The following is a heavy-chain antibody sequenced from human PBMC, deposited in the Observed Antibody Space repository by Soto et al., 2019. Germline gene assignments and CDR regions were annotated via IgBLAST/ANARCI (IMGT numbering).Heavy chain of an antibody. D-gene: IGHD1-26*01. V-gene: IGHV4-28*01. Sequence: QVQLQESGPGLVKPSDTLSLTCAVSGYSISSSNWWGWIRQPPGKGLEWIGYIYYSGTTYYNPSLKSRVTMSVDTSKEQCYLKLTSVTAVDTAVYYCARREIQGPIDYWGQGTLVTVSS. J-gene: IGHJ4*02. CDR3: ARREIQGPIDY. CDR2: IYYSGTT. CDR1: GYSISSSNW.